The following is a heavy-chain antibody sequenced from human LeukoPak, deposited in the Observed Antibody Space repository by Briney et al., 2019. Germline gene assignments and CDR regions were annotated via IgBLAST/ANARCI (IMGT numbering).Heavy chain of an antibody. CDR3: ARHPEDWFDP. CDR1: GYIFTSYW. V-gene: IGHV5-10-1*01. CDR2: IDPTDSYT. J-gene: IGHJ5*02. Sequence: GESLKISCKGSGYIFTSYWISWVRQMPGKGLEWMGRIDPTDSYTKYSPSFQGHVTISADKSISTAYLHWSSLEASDTAMYYCARHPEDWFDPWGQGTLVTVSS.